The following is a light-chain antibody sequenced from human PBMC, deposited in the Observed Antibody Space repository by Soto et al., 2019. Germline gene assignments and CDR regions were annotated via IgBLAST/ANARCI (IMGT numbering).Light chain of an antibody. Sequence: DIQMTQSPSSLSASVGDRVTMTCRASQGISSYLNWYQLKPGKAPQLLIYDASNLQSGVPSRFSGSGSGTDFNLTISSLQPEDFASYYCQQGHTLPWTFGQGTKVEIK. CDR2: DAS. J-gene: IGKJ1*01. CDR1: QGISSY. V-gene: IGKV1-39*01. CDR3: QQGHTLPWT.